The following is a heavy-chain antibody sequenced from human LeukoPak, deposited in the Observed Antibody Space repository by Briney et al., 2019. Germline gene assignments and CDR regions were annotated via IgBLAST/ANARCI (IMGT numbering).Heavy chain of an antibody. D-gene: IGHD3-3*01. CDR1: GFTFSNCG. Sequence: GVLRLSFAASGFTFSNCGMHWVRQAPGKGLEWVAIISFDGGNKYYADSVKGRFTISRDNSKNTMYLQMNSLRGEDTAVYYCAKAAYDFWSGYSSGSMDVWGQGTTVTVSS. CDR2: ISFDGGNK. V-gene: IGHV3-30*18. CDR3: AKAAYDFWSGYSSGSMDV. J-gene: IGHJ6*02.